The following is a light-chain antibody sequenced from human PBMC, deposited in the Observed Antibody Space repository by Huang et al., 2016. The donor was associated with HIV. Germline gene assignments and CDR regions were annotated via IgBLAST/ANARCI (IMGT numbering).Light chain of an antibody. CDR3: QQRSSGVT. J-gene: IGKJ4*01. CDR2: DTS. Sequence: IVLTQSPATLSWYPGERITLSCRASQSVGNYIAWYQQPPGQSPRLLIYDTSNRATGTPVRFSGGGSGTDFTLTISSLESEDFAVYYCQQRSSGVTFGGGTK. V-gene: IGKV3-11*01. CDR1: QSVGNY.